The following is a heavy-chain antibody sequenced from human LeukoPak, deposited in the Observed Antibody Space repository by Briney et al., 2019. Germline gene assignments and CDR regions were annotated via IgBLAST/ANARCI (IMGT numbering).Heavy chain of an antibody. CDR1: GYTFSDYY. D-gene: IGHD5-18*01. Sequence: ASVKVSCKASGYTFSDYYMHWVRQAPGQGLEWMGWIKHNSGGTNCAQKFQGRVTMTRDTSINTAYMELSSLRSDDTAVYYYARGSAMVTTYRGGNWFDPWGQGTLVTVSS. CDR2: IKHNSGGT. V-gene: IGHV1-2*02. J-gene: IGHJ5*02. CDR3: ARGSAMVTTYRGGNWFDP.